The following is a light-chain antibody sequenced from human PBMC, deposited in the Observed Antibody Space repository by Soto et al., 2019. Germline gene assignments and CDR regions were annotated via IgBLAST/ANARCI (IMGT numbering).Light chain of an antibody. CDR2: EVS. Sequence: QSALTQPASVAGSPGQSITLSCTGTSSAVGGYNSVSWYQPHPGKATKLMVYEVSNRASGVSNRFSGSKSGNTASMTISGLQAQDEADYYFSSYTTSTSLYVFGTGTKVTVL. V-gene: IGLV2-14*01. J-gene: IGLJ1*01. CDR1: SSAVGGYNS. CDR3: SSYTTSTSLYV.